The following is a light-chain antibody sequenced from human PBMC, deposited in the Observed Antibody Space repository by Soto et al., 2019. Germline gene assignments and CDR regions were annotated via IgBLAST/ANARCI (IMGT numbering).Light chain of an antibody. CDR3: QSYDSDFVV. CDR2: EDN. J-gene: IGLJ2*01. CDR1: SGSIADNY. V-gene: IGLV6-57*04. Sequence: NFMLTQPHSVSESPGKTVTISCTRSSGSIADNYVQWYQQRPGSAPTTVIYEDNLRPSGVPDRFSGSTDGSSNSASLTISGLQTEDEADYYCQSYDSDFVVFGGVTKVTVL.